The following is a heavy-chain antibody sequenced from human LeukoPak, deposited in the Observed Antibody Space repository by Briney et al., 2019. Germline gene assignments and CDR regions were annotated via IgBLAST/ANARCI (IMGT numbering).Heavy chain of an antibody. V-gene: IGHV4-39*07. CDR3: ARRPSYYYDSSGSRRATFDY. D-gene: IGHD3-22*01. Sequence: SETLSLTCTVSGGSISSSSYYWGWIRQPPGKGLEWIGNIYYSGSTYYNPSHKSRVTISVDTSKNQFSLKLTSVTAADTAVYYCARRPSYYYDSSGSRRATFDYWGQGTLVTVSS. CDR2: IYYSGST. J-gene: IGHJ4*02. CDR1: GGSISSSSYY.